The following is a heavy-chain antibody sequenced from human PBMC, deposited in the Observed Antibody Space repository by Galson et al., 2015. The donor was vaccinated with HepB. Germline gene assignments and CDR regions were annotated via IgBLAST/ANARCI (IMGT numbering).Heavy chain of an antibody. D-gene: IGHD3-3*01. V-gene: IGHV1-46*03. CDR3: ARAYGFWSGYSSHFDY. Sequence: SVKVSCNASGYTFTKYYMHWVRQAPGQGLEWMGIINPSAGSTSYAQKFQGRVTMTRDTSASTVYMELSSLRSEDTAVYYCARAYGFWSGYSSHFDYWGQGTLVTVSS. J-gene: IGHJ4*02. CDR1: GYTFTKYY. CDR2: INPSAGST.